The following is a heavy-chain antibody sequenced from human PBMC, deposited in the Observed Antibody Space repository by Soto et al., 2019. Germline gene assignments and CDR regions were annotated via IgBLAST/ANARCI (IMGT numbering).Heavy chain of an antibody. CDR1: GGSFSGYY. J-gene: IGHJ4*02. Sequence: PSETLSLTCAVYGGSFSGYYWSWIRQPPGKGLEWIGEINHSGSTNYNPSLKSRVTISVDTSKNQFSLKLSSVTAADTAVYYCARGLRRGITMVRGVTQFDYWGQGTLVTSPQ. CDR3: ARGLRRGITMVRGVTQFDY. V-gene: IGHV4-34*01. CDR2: INHSGST. D-gene: IGHD3-10*01.